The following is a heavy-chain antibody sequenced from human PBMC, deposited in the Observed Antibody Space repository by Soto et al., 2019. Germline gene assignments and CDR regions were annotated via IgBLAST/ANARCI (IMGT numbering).Heavy chain of an antibody. CDR3: AKVRPLRDCTSTSCLGAFDI. CDR2: ITASADTT. D-gene: IGHD2-2*01. CDR1: AFTFISYA. V-gene: IGHV3-23*01. J-gene: IGHJ3*02. Sequence: VGSLRLSCAASAFTFISYAMIWVRQAPGKGLEWVSAITASADTTYYADSVKGRFTISRDNSKNTLYLRMNSLRAEDTAVYYCAKVRPLRDCTSTSCLGAFDIWGQGTMVTVSS.